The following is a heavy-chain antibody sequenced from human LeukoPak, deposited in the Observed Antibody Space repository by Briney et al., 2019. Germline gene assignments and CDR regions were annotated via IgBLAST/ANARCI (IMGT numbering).Heavy chain of an antibody. V-gene: IGHV3-48*03. CDR1: GFTLSSHP. CDR3: ARDASHFDSSGYFHNYYYGMDV. CDR2: IGNDGRMM. J-gene: IGHJ6*02. D-gene: IGHD3-22*01. Sequence: GGSLRLSCAASGFTLSSHPMNWVRQAPGKGLEWVSYIGNDGRMMYYADSVKGRFTISRDSAKNSLYLQMNILGADDTAVYYCARDASHFDSSGYFHNYYYGMDVWGQGTTVTVSS.